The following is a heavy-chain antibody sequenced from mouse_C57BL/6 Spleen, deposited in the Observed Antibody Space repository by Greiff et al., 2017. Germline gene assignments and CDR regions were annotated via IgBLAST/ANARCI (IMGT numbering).Heavy chain of an antibody. V-gene: IGHV1-15*01. Sequence: VQVVESGAELVRPGASVTLSCKASGYTFTDYEMHWVKQTPVHGLEWIGAIDPETGGTAYNQKFKGKAILTADKSSSTAYMELRSLTSEDSAVYYCTAYQASYAMDYWGQGTSVTVSS. CDR1: GYTFTDYE. CDR3: TAYQASYAMDY. J-gene: IGHJ4*01. D-gene: IGHD3-2*02. CDR2: IDPETGGT.